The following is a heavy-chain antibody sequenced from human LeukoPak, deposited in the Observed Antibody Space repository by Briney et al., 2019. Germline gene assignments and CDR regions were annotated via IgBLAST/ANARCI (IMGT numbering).Heavy chain of an antibody. D-gene: IGHD6-13*01. CDR3: ASVGYCSSSGLDP. CDR2: ISSSSSYI. Sequence: PGGSLRLSCAVSGFTFSSYSMNWVRQAPAKGLEWVSSISSSSSYISYSDSVKGRFTMSRDNAKNSLYLQMDSLSGEGTAVYYCASVGYCSSSGLDPWGQGTLVTVCS. V-gene: IGHV3-21*01. CDR1: GFTFSSYS. J-gene: IGHJ5*02.